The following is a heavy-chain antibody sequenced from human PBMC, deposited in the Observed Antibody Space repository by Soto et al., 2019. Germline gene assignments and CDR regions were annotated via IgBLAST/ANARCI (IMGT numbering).Heavy chain of an antibody. CDR2: IKQDGSEK. V-gene: IGHV3-7*01. J-gene: IGHJ4*02. Sequence: EVQLVESGGGLVQPGGSLRLSCAASGFAFSNYWMSWVRQAPGKGLEWVATIKQDGSEKYYVDSVKGRFTISRDKAKNSLYLQMNSLRAEDTAVYHCAGGGTSMIVVCAFDDWGQGALVTVSS. CDR3: AGGGTSMIVVCAFDD. CDR1: GFAFSNYW. D-gene: IGHD3-22*01.